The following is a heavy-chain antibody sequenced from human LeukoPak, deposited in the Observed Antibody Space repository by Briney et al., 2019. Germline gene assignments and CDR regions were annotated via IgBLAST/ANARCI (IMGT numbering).Heavy chain of an antibody. J-gene: IGHJ4*02. CDR1: GFTFSTYS. CDR3: ARVRGVTLSYHYFDY. V-gene: IGHV3-48*02. Sequence: GGSLRLSCAASGFTFSTYSMNWVRQAPGKGLEWVSFITGSSTTIHYADSVKGRFTISRDNAKNSLYLQMNSLRDEDTAVYYYARVRGVTLSYHYFDYWGQGTLVTVSS. CDR2: ITGSSTTI. D-gene: IGHD3-10*01.